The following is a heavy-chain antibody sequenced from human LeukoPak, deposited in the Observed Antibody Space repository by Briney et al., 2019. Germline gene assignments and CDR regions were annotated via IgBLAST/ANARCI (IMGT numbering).Heavy chain of an antibody. V-gene: IGHV3-30-3*01. CDR2: ISPDGSKK. J-gene: IGHJ4*02. CDR3: VRDGGGY. Sequence: GGSLKLSCAASGFTLRTYAMHWVRQAPGKGLEWVAVISPDGSKKFYSDSVKGQFSISRDNSKNTLYLQMNSLRTEDTGVYFCVRDGGGYWGQGTLVTVSS. CDR1: GFTLRTYA.